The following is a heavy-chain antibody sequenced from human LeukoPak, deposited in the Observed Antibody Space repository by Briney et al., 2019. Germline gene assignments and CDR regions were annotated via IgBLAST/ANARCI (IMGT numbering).Heavy chain of an antibody. CDR2: IYYSGST. CDR1: GGSISSSSYY. V-gene: IGHV4-39*01. CDR3: ASYDKWLTYYFDY. J-gene: IGHJ4*02. Sequence: SETLSLTCTVSGGSISSSSYYWGWIRQPPGKGLEWIGSIYYSGSTYYNPSLKSRVTISVDTSKNQFSLKLSSVTAADTAVYYCASYDKWLTYYFDYWGQGTLVTVSS. D-gene: IGHD3-9*01.